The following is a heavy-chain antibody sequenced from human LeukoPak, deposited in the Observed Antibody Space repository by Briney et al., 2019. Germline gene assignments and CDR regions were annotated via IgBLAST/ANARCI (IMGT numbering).Heavy chain of an antibody. Sequence: SETLSLTCAVYGWSFSSYYWNWIRQTPGKGLEWIGEINHSGSTNYNPSLKSRVTIPVDTSKNQFSLKLSSVTAADTAVYYCASPPLEYDWGQGTLVTVSS. CDR1: GWSFSSYY. CDR2: INHSGST. CDR3: ASPPLEYD. J-gene: IGHJ4*02. V-gene: IGHV4-34*01. D-gene: IGHD3-3*01.